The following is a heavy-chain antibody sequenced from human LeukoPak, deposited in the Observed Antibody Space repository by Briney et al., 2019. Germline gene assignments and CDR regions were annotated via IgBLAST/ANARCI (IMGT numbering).Heavy chain of an antibody. V-gene: IGHV3-48*01. CDR1: GFTFSNYW. CDR2: IDSSGNTI. CDR3: ARDRPNWGLDY. J-gene: IGHJ4*02. Sequence: GGSLRLSCAASGFTFSNYWMHWVRQAPGKGLEWVSYIDSSGNTIYYADSVEGRFTISRDKNSLYLQMNSLRVDDTAVYYCARDRPNWGLDYWGQGTLVTVSS. D-gene: IGHD3-16*01.